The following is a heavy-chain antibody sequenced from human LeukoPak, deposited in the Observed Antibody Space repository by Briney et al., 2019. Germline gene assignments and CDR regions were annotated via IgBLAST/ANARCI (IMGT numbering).Heavy chain of an antibody. Sequence: GASVKVSCKASGGTFSSYAISWVRQAPGQGLEWMGRIIPILGIANYAQKCQGRVTITAAKSTSTAYMELSSLRSEDTAVYYCARAGAVAGTYDAFDIWGQGTMVTVSS. CDR1: GGTFSSYA. CDR2: IIPILGIA. D-gene: IGHD6-19*01. J-gene: IGHJ3*02. V-gene: IGHV1-69*04. CDR3: ARAGAVAGTYDAFDI.